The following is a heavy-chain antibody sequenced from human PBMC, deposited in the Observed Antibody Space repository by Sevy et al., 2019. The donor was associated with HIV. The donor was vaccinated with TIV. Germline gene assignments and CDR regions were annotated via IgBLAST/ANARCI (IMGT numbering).Heavy chain of an antibody. J-gene: IGHJ4*02. Sequence: GGSLRLSCAASGFTFSSYAMSWVRQAPGKGLEWVSAISGSGGSTYYADSGKGRCTISRDNSKNTRYLQMNSLRAEDTAVYYCAKRVKWLAAETYFDYWGQGTLVTVSS. V-gene: IGHV3-23*01. D-gene: IGHD6-19*01. CDR1: GFTFSSYA. CDR2: ISGSGGST. CDR3: AKRVKWLAAETYFDY.